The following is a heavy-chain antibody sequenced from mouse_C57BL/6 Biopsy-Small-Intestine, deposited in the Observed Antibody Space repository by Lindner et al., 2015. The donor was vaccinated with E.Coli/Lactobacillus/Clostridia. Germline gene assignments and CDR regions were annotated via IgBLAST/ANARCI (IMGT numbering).Heavy chain of an antibody. Sequence: VQLQESGAELVRPGASVKLSCTASGFNIKDFYMHWVKQRTEQGLEWIGRIDPNNGGTQYSEKFKSKATLTVDKSSSTAYMELRSLTSEDSAVYYCASLTGTKGYFDYWGQGTTLTVSS. D-gene: IGHD4-1*01. CDR3: ASLTGTKGYFDY. CDR2: IDPNNGGT. CDR1: GFNIKDFY. V-gene: IGHV14-1*01. J-gene: IGHJ2*01.